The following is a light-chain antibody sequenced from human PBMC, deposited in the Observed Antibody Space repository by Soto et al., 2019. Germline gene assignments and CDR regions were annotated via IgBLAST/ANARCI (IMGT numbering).Light chain of an antibody. J-gene: IGKJ5*01. CDR1: QSLSSN. CDR2: GAS. V-gene: IGKV3-15*01. Sequence: EIVMTQSPPTLSVSPEERATLYCRASQSLSSNLAWYQQKPGQAPRLLLYGASTRATGISTRFSGGGSGTEFTLTISGLQSEDSAVYYCQQYKSWPPITFGQGTRLEIK. CDR3: QQYKSWPPIT.